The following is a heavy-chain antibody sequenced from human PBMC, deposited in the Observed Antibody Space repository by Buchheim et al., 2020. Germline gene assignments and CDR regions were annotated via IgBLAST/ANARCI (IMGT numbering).Heavy chain of an antibody. J-gene: IGHJ5*02. CDR2: ISSSGTIT. Sequence: QVHLVESGGGLVKPGGSLRLSCAASGFTLSDYHMSWIRQAPGKGLEWVSYISSSGTITYYADSVKGRFTISRDSAKNSLYLQMNSLRAEDTALYYCAAVTDYNWFDPWGQGTL. CDR1: GFTLSDYH. D-gene: IGHD4-23*01. V-gene: IGHV3-11*01. CDR3: AAVTDYNWFDP.